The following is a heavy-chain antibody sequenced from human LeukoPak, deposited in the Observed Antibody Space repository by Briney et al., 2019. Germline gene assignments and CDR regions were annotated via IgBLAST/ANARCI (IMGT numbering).Heavy chain of an antibody. CDR2: IYYRGST. D-gene: IGHD3-3*01. CDR3: ARQNYDEVNYYYYGLDV. CDR1: GGSISSNY. J-gene: IGHJ6*02. Sequence: KPSETLSLTCTVSGGSISSNYWSWIRQSPGKGLEWIGYIYYRGSTDYNPSLKSRVTISVDTSKNQFSLKLSSVTAADTAVYYCARQNYDEVNYYYYGLDVWGQGTLVTVSS. V-gene: IGHV4-59*08.